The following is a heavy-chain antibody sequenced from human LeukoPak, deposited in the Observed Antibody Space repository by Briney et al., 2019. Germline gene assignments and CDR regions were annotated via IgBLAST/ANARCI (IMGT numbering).Heavy chain of an antibody. CDR3: AKGNSDYGSGSFLNWFDP. Sequence: GGSLRLSCAVSGFTFSSYGMHWVRQAPGKGREWVAVISYDGGNKYYADSVKGRFTISRDNSKNTLYLQMSSLRAEDTAVYNCAKGNSDYGSGSFLNWFDPWGQGTLVTVSS. CDR1: GFTFSSYG. D-gene: IGHD3-10*01. V-gene: IGHV3-30*18. CDR2: ISYDGGNK. J-gene: IGHJ5*02.